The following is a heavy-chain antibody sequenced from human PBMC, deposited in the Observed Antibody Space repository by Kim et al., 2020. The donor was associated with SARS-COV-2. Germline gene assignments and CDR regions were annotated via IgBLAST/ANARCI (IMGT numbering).Heavy chain of an antibody. J-gene: IGHJ3*02. CDR3: ASHCSSTSCYRAFDI. V-gene: IGHV3-30-3*01. CDR1: GFTFSSYA. CDR2: ISYEGSNK. Sequence: GGSLRLSCAASGFTFSSYAMHWVRQAPGKGLEWVAVISYEGSNKYYADSVKGRFTISRDNSKNTLYLQMNSLRAEDTAVYYCASHCSSTSCYRAFDIWGQGTMVTVSS. D-gene: IGHD2-2*01.